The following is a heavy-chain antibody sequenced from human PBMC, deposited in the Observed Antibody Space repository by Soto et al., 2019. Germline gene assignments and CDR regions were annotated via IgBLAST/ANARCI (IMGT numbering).Heavy chain of an antibody. CDR3: AAQVPNYDILTGYYSTAVNWFDP. V-gene: IGHV4-39*01. CDR1: GGSISSSSYY. J-gene: IGHJ5*02. Sequence: SETLSLTCTVSGGSISSSSYYWGWIRQPPGKGLEWIGSIYYSGSTYYNPSLKSRVTISVDTSKNQFSLKLSSVTAADTAVYYCAAQVPNYDILTGYYSTAVNWFDPWGQGTLVTVSS. D-gene: IGHD3-9*01. CDR2: IYYSGST.